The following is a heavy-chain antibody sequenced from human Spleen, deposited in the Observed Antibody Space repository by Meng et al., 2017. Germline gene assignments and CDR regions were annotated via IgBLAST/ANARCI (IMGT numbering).Heavy chain of an antibody. CDR3: ARGPTTVAHDFDY. CDR1: GGSFSDYY. V-gene: IGHV4-34*01. CDR2: INHRGNT. Sequence: QGELQQWGAGLLKPSETLSLTCVVSGGSFSDYYWSWARQPPGKGLEWIGEINHRGNTNYNSFLESRVTISVDTSQNSLSLKLSPVTAADSAVYYCARGPTTVAHDFDYWGQGTLVTVSS. J-gene: IGHJ4*02. D-gene: IGHD4-11*01.